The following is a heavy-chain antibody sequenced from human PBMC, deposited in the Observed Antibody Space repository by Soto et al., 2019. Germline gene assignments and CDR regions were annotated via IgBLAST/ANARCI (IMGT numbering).Heavy chain of an antibody. Sequence: SQTLSLTCTVSGGSISSGGYYWSCIRQHPGKGLEWIGYIYYSGSTYYNPSLKSRVTISVDTSKNQFSLKLSSVTAADTAVYYCASRGGWELDYWGQGTLVAVSS. CDR3: ASRGGWELDY. J-gene: IGHJ4*02. CDR1: GGSISSGGYY. D-gene: IGHD1-26*01. CDR2: IYYSGST. V-gene: IGHV4-31*03.